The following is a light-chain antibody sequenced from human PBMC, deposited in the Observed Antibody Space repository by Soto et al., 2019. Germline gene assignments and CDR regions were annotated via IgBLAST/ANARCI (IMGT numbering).Light chain of an antibody. CDR1: QSVSSSY. V-gene: IGKV3-20*01. CDR2: GAS. CDR3: QQYGSSPLT. J-gene: IGKJ4*01. Sequence: EIVLTQSPGTLSLSPGGRATLSCRASQSVSSSYLAWYQQKHGQAPRLVIYGASSRATGIPDRFSGSWYGTDFTLTISRLETEDFAVYYCQQYGSSPLTFGGGTKVDIK.